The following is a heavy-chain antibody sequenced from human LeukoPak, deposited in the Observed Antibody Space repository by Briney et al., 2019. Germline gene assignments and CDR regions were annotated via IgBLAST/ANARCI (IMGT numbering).Heavy chain of an antibody. CDR2: ISSSSSYI. Sequence: PGGSLRLSCAASGFTFSSYSMNWVRQAPGKGLEWVSSISSSSSYIYYADLVKGRFTISRDNAKNSLYLQMNSLRAEDTAVYYCARMASDYDFWSGYPFDYWGQGTLVTVSS. CDR1: GFTFSSYS. CDR3: ARMASDYDFWSGYPFDY. J-gene: IGHJ4*02. D-gene: IGHD3-3*01. V-gene: IGHV3-21*01.